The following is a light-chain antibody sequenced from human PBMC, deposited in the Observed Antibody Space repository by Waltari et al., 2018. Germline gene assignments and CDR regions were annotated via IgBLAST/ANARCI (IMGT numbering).Light chain of an antibody. Sequence: QSALTQPPSASGSPGQSVTISCTGTSSDVGAYNYVSWYQQHPGKVPKLMFYEISKRPSGVPDRFSGSKSGNTASLTVSGLQAEDEADYYCSSYAGSNNYVVFGGGTKLTVL. J-gene: IGLJ2*01. CDR1: SSDVGAYNY. CDR3: SSYAGSNNYVV. CDR2: EIS. V-gene: IGLV2-8*01.